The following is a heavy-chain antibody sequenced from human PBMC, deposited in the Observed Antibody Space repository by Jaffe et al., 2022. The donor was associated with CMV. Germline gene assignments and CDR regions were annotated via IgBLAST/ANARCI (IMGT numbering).Heavy chain of an antibody. CDR2: ISSSSSYT. V-gene: IGHV3-11*06. D-gene: IGHD2-15*01. CDR1: GFTFSDYY. CDR3: ARDWAYCSGGSCYRYMDV. Sequence: QVQLVESGGGLVKPGGSLRLSCAASGFTFSDYYMSWIRQAPGKGLEWVSYISSSSSYTNYADSVKGRFTISRDNAKNSLYLQMNSLRAEDTAVYYCARDWAYCSGGSCYRYMDVWGKGTTVTVSS. J-gene: IGHJ6*03.